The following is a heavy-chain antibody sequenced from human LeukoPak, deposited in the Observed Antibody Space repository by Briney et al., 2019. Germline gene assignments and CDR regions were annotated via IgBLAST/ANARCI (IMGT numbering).Heavy chain of an antibody. Sequence: GGSLRLSCAASGFTFSSYGMSWVRQVPGKGLEWVSAISGSGSSTYYAASVKGRFTISRDNSKNTLYLQMNSLRAEDTAVYYCAKGQAGNYYYDSSDYWGQGTLVTVSS. J-gene: IGHJ4*02. D-gene: IGHD3-22*01. CDR3: AKGQAGNYYYDSSDY. CDR2: ISGSGSST. CDR1: GFTFSSYG. V-gene: IGHV3-23*01.